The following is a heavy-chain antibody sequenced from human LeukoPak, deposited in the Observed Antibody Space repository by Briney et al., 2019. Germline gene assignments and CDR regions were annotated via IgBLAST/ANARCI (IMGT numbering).Heavy chain of an antibody. CDR3: ARRLRILWFGESRTNFDY. CDR1: GGSISSNSYY. D-gene: IGHD3-10*01. CDR2: INHSGST. Sequence: SETLSLTCIVSGGSISSNSYYWGWIRQPPGKGLEWIGEINHSGSTNYNPSLKSRVTISVDTSKNQFSLKLSSVTAADTAVYYCARRLRILWFGESRTNFDYWGQGTLVTVSS. V-gene: IGHV4-39*07. J-gene: IGHJ4*02.